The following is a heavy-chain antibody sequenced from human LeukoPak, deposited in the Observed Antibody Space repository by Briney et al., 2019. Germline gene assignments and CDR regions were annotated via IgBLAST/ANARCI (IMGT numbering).Heavy chain of an antibody. V-gene: IGHV4-59*08. CDR2: IYYSGST. Sequence: SETLSLTCTVSGGSISSYYWSWIRQPPGKGLEWIGYIYYSGSTNYNPSLKSRVTISVDTSKNQFSLKLSSVTAADTAVYYCATHSGSYLPFDYWDQGTLVTVSS. CDR1: GGSISSYY. J-gene: IGHJ4*02. CDR3: ATHSGSYLPFDY. D-gene: IGHD1-26*01.